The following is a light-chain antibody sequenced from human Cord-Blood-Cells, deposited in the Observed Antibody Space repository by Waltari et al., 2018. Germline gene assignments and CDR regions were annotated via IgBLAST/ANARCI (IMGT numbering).Light chain of an antibody. CDR2: AAS. CDR1: QGISTY. CDR3: QKYISAPWT. Sequence: DIQMTQSPSSLSAPVGDRVTIPCLASQGISTYLAWYQQKPGKVPKLLIYAASTWQSGVPYRFSGSGSGTDFTLTISSLQAEDVATYYCQKYISAPWTFGQGTKVEIK. J-gene: IGKJ1*01. V-gene: IGKV1-27*01.